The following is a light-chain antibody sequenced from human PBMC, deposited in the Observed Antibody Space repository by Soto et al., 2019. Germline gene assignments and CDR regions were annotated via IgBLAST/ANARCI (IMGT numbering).Light chain of an antibody. CDR3: SSYAGTYSYV. V-gene: IGLV2-11*01. CDR2: GVS. Sequence: QSVLTQPRSVSGSPGQTVTIYCNGTSSDVGGYNYVSWYQQPPGTAPKLIIFGVSKRPSGVHDRFSGSKSGNTASLSISGLQAEDEADYYCSSYAGTYSYVLGTGTKVTVL. CDR1: SSDVGGYNY. J-gene: IGLJ1*01.